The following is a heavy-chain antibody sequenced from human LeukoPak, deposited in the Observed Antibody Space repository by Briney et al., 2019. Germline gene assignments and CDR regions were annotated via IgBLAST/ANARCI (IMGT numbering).Heavy chain of an antibody. Sequence: PGGSLRLSCAGSGFTFNSYAMSWVRQAPGKGLDWVSAITDNGAYTYYADSVKGRFTISRDNSKNTLYLQMNSLRAEDTAIYYCAKGSSSSRPYYFDHWAPGTLVTVS. J-gene: IGHJ4*02. CDR3: AKGSSSSRPYYFDH. V-gene: IGHV3-23*01. CDR1: GFTFNSYA. CDR2: ITDNGAYT. D-gene: IGHD6-6*01.